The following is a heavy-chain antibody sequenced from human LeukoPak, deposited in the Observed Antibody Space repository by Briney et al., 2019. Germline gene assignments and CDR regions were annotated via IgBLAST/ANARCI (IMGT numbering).Heavy chain of an antibody. Sequence: SETLSLTCTVSGGSISSYYWSWIRQPPGKGLEWIGYIYYSGSTNYNPSLKSRVTISVDTSKNQFSLKLSSVTAADTAVYYCARAGGKVVVPAAITGRGPGYYYYGMDVWGQGTTVTVSS. CDR2: IYYSGST. J-gene: IGHJ6*02. V-gene: IGHV4-59*12. CDR1: GGSISSYY. CDR3: ARAGGKVVVPAAITGRGPGYYYYGMDV. D-gene: IGHD2-2*02.